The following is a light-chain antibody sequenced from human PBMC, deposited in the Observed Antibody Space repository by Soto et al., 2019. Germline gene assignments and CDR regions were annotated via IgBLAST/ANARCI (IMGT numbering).Light chain of an antibody. CDR2: DAS. V-gene: IGKV3-15*01. CDR1: QDVTNI. CDR3: QQYIRRPLS. Sequence: EILMTQSPATLSLSPGDRVTLSCRAAQDVTNIVAWYQQKSGQAPRLLIYDASARASGVSARFSGSGSGTDFTLTISGLQAEDFAVYFCQQYIRRPLSFGQGTRLEIK. J-gene: IGKJ5*01.